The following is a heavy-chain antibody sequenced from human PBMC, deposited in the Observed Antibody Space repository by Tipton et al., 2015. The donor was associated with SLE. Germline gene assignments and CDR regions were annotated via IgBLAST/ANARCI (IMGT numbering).Heavy chain of an antibody. V-gene: IGHV3-48*03. CDR2: ISSSGSTI. Sequence: SLRLSCAASGFTFSSYEMNWVRQAPGKGLEWVSYISSSGSTIYYADSVKGRFTISGDNAKNSLYLQMNSLRAEDTAVYYCARVGSTSCSSHWGQGTLVTVSS. J-gene: IGHJ4*02. D-gene: IGHD2-2*01. CDR3: ARVGSTSCSSH. CDR1: GFTFSSYE.